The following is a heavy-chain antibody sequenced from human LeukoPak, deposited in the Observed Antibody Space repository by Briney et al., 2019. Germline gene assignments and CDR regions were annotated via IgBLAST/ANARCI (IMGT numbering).Heavy chain of an antibody. J-gene: IGHJ3*02. V-gene: IGHV4-34*01. CDR2: INHSGST. CDR3: ARGSQSGGSLAFDI. CDR1: GGSFSGYY. Sequence: SETLSLTCAVYGGSFSGYYWSWIRQPPGKGLEWIGEINHSGSTNYNPSLKSRVTISVDTSKNQFSLKLSSVTAADTAVHYCARGSQSGGSLAFDIWGQGTMVTVSS. D-gene: IGHD2-15*01.